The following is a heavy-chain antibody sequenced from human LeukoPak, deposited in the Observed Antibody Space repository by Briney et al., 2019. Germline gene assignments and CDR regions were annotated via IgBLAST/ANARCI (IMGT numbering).Heavy chain of an antibody. CDR2: INYSGST. CDR3: ARHKSDSSGYYYWYFDL. Sequence: SETLSLTCTVSGGSISSYYWSWIRQPPEKGLEWIGYINYSGSTDYHPSLKSRVTISEDTSKNQFSLKLSSVTAADTAVYYCARHKSDSSGYYYWYFDLWGRGTLVTVSS. D-gene: IGHD3-22*01. CDR1: GGSISSYY. V-gene: IGHV4-59*01. J-gene: IGHJ2*01.